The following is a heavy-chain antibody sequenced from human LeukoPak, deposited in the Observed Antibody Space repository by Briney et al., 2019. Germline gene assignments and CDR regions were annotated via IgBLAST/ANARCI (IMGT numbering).Heavy chain of an antibody. D-gene: IGHD6-13*01. CDR3: ARTWYSSSWYYFRY. CDR2: INPNSGGT. Sequence: ASVKVSCKASGYTFTDYYMHWVRQAPGQGVEWMGWINPNSGGTNYAQKFQGRVTITRERSSSTAYMELSRLRSDVTAVYFCARTWYSSSWYYFRYWGQGPLVTVST. V-gene: IGHV1-2*02. CDR1: GYTFTDYY. J-gene: IGHJ4*02.